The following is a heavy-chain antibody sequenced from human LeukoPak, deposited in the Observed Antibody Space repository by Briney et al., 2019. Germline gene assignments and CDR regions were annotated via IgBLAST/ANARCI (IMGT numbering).Heavy chain of an antibody. D-gene: IGHD3-22*01. CDR3: ARVVVYDSSGYYYVNNAFDI. V-gene: IGHV1-18*01. J-gene: IGHJ3*02. CDR1: GYTFTSYG. Sequence: ASVKVSCKASGYTFTSYGISWVRQAPGQELEWMGWISAYNGNTNYAQKLQGRVTMTTDTSTSTAYMELRSLRSDDTAVYYCARVVVYDSSGYYYVNNAFDIWGQGTMVTVSS. CDR2: ISAYNGNT.